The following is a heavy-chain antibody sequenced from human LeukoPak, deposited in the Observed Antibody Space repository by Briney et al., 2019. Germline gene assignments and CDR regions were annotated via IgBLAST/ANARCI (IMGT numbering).Heavy chain of an antibody. D-gene: IGHD4-11*01. J-gene: IGHJ4*02. CDR3: ARETTLTTSYSYYFDY. CDR1: GFTFSSYS. V-gene: IGHV3-21*01. CDR2: ISSSSYI. Sequence: GGSLRLSCAASGFTFSSYSMNWVRQAPGKGLEWVSSISSSSYIYYADSVKGRFTISRDNAKNSLYLQMNSLRADDTAVYYCARETTLTTSYSYYFDYWGQGTLVTVSS.